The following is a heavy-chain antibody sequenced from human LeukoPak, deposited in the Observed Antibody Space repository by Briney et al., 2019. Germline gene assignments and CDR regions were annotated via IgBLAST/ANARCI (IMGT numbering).Heavy chain of an antibody. V-gene: IGHV1-2*04. CDR2: INPNSGGT. CDR3: ARDRMDSSSSLWQPYYYYYGMDV. J-gene: IGHJ6*02. CDR1: GYTFTGYY. D-gene: IGHD6-6*01. Sequence: ASVKVSCKASGYTFTGYYMHWVRQAPGQGLEWMGWINPNSGGTNYAQKFQGWVTMTRDTSISTAYMELSRLRSDDTAVYYCARDRMDSSSSLWQPYYYYYGMDVWGQGTTVTVSS.